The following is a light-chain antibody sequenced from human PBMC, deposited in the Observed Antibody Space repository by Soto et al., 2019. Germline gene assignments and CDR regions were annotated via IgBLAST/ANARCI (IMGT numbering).Light chain of an antibody. J-gene: IGKJ4*01. V-gene: IGKV1-6*01. Sequence: AIQMTQSPSSLSASVVNIVTITYRASQGIRNDLGWYQQKPGKAPKLLIYAASSLQSGVPARFSGSGSGTDFTLTISSLQPEDVAAYYCQKYNSAPLTFGGGTKVDIK. CDR2: AAS. CDR3: QKYNSAPLT. CDR1: QGIRND.